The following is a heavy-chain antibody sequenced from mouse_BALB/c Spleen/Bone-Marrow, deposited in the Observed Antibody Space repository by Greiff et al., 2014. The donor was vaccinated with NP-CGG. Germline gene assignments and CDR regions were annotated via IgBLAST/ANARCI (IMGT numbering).Heavy chain of an antibody. CDR3: ASYCNGSSYGFAY. CDR2: IDPANGNT. J-gene: IGHJ3*01. Sequence: VQLKESGAELVKPGASVKLSCTASGFNIKDTYMHWVKQRPEQGLEWIGRIDPANGNTKYDPKFQGKATITADTSSNTAYLQLSSLTSEDTAVYYCASYCNGSSYGFAYWGQGTLVTVSA. D-gene: IGHD1-1*01. V-gene: IGHV14-3*02. CDR1: GFNIKDTY.